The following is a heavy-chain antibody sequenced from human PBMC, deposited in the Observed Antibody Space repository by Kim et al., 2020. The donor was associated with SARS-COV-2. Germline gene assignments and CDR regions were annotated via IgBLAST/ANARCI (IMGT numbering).Heavy chain of an antibody. CDR3: AREVYPFYFDY. Sequence: NNFEAAHWKGRFTISRDNSGSTIYLQMNSLRAEDTAVYYCAREVYPFYFDYWGQGTLVTVSS. CDR2: NN. V-gene: IGHV3-30*07. J-gene: IGHJ4*02.